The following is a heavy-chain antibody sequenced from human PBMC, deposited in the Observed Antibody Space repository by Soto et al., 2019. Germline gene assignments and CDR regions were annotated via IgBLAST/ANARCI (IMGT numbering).Heavy chain of an antibody. J-gene: IGHJ3*02. CDR1: GFAFSSYS. CDR3: AREWELRAFDI. Sequence: PGGSLRLSCAASGFAFSSYSMNWVRQAPGKGLEWVSSISSSSSYIYYADSVKGRFTISRDNAKNSLYLQMNSLRAEDTAVYYCAREWELRAFDIWGQGTMVTVSS. D-gene: IGHD1-26*01. CDR2: ISSSSSYI. V-gene: IGHV3-21*01.